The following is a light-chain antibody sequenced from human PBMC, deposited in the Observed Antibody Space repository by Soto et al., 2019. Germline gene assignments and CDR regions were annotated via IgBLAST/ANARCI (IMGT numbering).Light chain of an antibody. Sequence: EIVMTQSPATLSVSPGERATISCRASQSVSSNLAWYQQKPGQAPRLLIYGASTRATGIPARFSGSGSGTEFTLTISSLQSEDFAAYYCQQYNNWPATFGGGTKVDIK. CDR2: GAS. V-gene: IGKV3-15*01. CDR1: QSVSSN. CDR3: QQYNNWPAT. J-gene: IGKJ4*01.